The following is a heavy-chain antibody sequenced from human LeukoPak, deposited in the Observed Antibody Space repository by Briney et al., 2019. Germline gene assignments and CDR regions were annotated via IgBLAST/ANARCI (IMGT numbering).Heavy chain of an antibody. V-gene: IGHV3-7*04. Sequence: GGSLRLSCAGSGFSLSNNWLTWVRQAPGKRLEWVANIKEDGSEKYYVDSVKGRFTISRDNAKESMYLQMNNLRAEDTAVYYCARGKAVDIWGQGTMVTVGS. J-gene: IGHJ3*02. CDR3: ARGKAVDI. CDR1: GFSLSNNW. CDR2: IKEDGSEK.